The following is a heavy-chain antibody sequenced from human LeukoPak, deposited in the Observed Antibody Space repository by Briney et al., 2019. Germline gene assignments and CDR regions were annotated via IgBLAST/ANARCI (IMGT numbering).Heavy chain of an antibody. D-gene: IGHD1-26*01. J-gene: IGHJ5*02. CDR2: INAGNGNT. V-gene: IGHV1-3*01. Sequence: ASVKVSCKASGYTFTSYAMHWVRQAPGQRLEWMEWINAGNGNTKYSQKFQGRVTITRDTSASTAYMELSSLRSEDTAVYYCARWGFQDSGSPGGYWFDPWGQGTLVTVSS. CDR3: ARWGFQDSGSPGGYWFDP. CDR1: GYTFTSYA.